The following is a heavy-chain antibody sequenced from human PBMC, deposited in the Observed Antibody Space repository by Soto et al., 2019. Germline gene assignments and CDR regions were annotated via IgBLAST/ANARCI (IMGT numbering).Heavy chain of an antibody. Sequence: SETLSLTCAVSGGSISSGGYSWSWIRQPPGKGLEWIGYIYHSGSTYYNPSLKSRVTISVDRPKNQFSLKLSSVTAADTAVYYCASNVGYSYGDYYYYGMDVWGQGTTVTVSS. J-gene: IGHJ6*02. V-gene: IGHV4-30-2*01. D-gene: IGHD5-18*01. CDR3: ASNVGYSYGDYYYYGMDV. CDR1: GGSISSGGYS. CDR2: IYHSGST.